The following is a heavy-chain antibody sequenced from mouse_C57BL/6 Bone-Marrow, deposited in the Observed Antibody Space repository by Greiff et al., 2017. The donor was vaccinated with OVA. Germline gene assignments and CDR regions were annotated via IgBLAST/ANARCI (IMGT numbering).Heavy chain of an antibody. CDR1: GYTFTSYW. V-gene: IGHV1-69*01. CDR3: ARLNYDYDEEVYFDY. Sequence: QVQLQQPGAELVMPGASVKLSCKASGYTFTSYWMHWVKQRPGQGLEWIGELDPSDSYTNYNQKFKGKSTLTVDKSSSTAYMQLSSLTSEDSAVYYCARLNYDYDEEVYFDYWGQGTTLTVSS. D-gene: IGHD2-4*01. CDR2: LDPSDSYT. J-gene: IGHJ2*01.